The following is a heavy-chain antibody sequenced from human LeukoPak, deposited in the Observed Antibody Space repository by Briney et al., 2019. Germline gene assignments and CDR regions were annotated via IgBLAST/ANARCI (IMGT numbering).Heavy chain of an antibody. V-gene: IGHV3-53*04. J-gene: IGHJ4*02. CDR2: IYDGGST. D-gene: IGHD4-11*01. CDR1: GFTVSSNY. Sequence: PGGSLRLSCAASGFTVSSNYMSWVRQAPGTGLEWVSVIYDGGSTNYADSVKGRFTISRHNYKNTLYLQMNSLRAEDTAVYYCARLQWKHRGYYFDYWGQGALVTVSS. CDR3: ARLQWKHRGYYFDY.